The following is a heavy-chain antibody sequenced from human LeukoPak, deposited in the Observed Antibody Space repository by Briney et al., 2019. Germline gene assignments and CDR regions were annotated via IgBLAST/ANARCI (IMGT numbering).Heavy chain of an antibody. Sequence: PSETLPLTCAVYGGSFSGYYWSWIRQPPGKGLEWIGEINLSGSTNYNPSLKSRVTISVDTSKNQFSLKLSSVTAADTAVYYCARGGNYYGSGSYPVGYWGQGTLVTVSS. J-gene: IGHJ4*02. CDR1: GGSFSGYY. CDR2: INLSGST. D-gene: IGHD3-10*01. V-gene: IGHV4-34*01. CDR3: ARGGNYYGSGSYPVGY.